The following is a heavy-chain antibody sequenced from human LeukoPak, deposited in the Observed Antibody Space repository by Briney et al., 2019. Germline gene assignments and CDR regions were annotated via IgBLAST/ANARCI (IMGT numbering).Heavy chain of an antibody. CDR1: GFTFTTYW. Sequence: GGSLRLSCAASGFTFTTYWMGWVRQAPGKGLEWVANIKQDGSEQYYVDSVKGRFTISRDNAKNTLYLQMNSLRAEDTAVYYCARRSAAKDALDIWGQGTKVTVSS. D-gene: IGHD6-25*01. CDR3: ARRSAAKDALDI. V-gene: IGHV3-7*01. J-gene: IGHJ3*02. CDR2: IKQDGSEQ.